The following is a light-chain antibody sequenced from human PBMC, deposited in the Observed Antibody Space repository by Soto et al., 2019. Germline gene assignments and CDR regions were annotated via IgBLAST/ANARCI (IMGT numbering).Light chain of an antibody. J-gene: IGLJ2*01. Sequence: QSVLTQSSSASASLGSSVKLTCTLSSGHSSYIIAWHQQQPGKAPRYLMKLEGSGSYNKGSGVPDRFSGSSSGADRYLTISNLQSEDEADYYCETRDSTHVVFGGGTKLTVL. CDR3: ETRDSTHVV. CDR2: LEGSGSY. V-gene: IGLV4-60*03. CDR1: SGHSSYI.